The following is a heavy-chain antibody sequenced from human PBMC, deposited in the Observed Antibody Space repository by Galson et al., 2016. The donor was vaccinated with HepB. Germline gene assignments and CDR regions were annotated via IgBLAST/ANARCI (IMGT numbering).Heavy chain of an antibody. D-gene: IGHD1-26*01. CDR1: GFIFSSYA. V-gene: IGHV3-30*18. J-gene: IGHJ3*01. CDR3: AKGHSGSDHDAAFDV. Sequence: SLRLSCAASGFIFSSYAMHWVRQAPGKGLEWLADISYDGSNIYSADSVKGRFTISRDNSKNMVHLQLNSLRVEDTALYYCAKGHSGSDHDAAFDVWGQGTMVTVSS. CDR2: ISYDGSNI.